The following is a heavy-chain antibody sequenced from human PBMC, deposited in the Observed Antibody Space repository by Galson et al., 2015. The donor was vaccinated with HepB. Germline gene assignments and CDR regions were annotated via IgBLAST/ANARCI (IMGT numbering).Heavy chain of an antibody. J-gene: IGHJ3*02. CDR2: ISAYNGNT. CDR3: AREAYYGNRAFDI. V-gene: IGHV1-18*04. CDR1: GYTFTSCG. Sequence: SVKVSCKASGYTFTSCGISWVRQAPGQGLEWMGWISAYNGNTNYAQKLQGRVTMTTDTSTSTAYMELRSLRSDDTAVYYCAREAYYGNRAFDIWGQGTMVTVSS. D-gene: IGHD3-10*01.